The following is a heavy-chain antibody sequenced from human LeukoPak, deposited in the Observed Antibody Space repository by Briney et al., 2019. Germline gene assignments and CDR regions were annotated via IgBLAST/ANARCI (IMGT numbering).Heavy chain of an antibody. J-gene: IGHJ4*02. CDR2: IDWDDDK. CDR1: GFSLSTTGMR. CDR3: ARTLRSSWYYFDY. Sequence: SGPALVKPTQTLTLTYTFSGFSLSTTGMRVSWIRQPPGKALEWLARIDWDDDKFYSTSLKTRLTISKDTPKNQVVLTVTNVDPVDTGTYFCARTLRSSWYYFDYWGQGTLVTVSS. D-gene: IGHD6-13*01. V-gene: IGHV2-70*04.